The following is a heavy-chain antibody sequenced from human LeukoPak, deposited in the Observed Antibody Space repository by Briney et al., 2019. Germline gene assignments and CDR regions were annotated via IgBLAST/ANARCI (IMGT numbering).Heavy chain of an antibody. CDR2: ISSSSSYI. J-gene: IGHJ4*02. CDR3: ARDPAAGILGGGRFDY. Sequence: PGGSLRLSCAASGFTFSSYSMNWVRQAPGKGLEWISSISSSSSYIYYADSVKGRFTISRDNAKNSLYLQMNSLRAEDTAVYYCARDPAAGILGGGRFDYWGQGTLVTVSS. D-gene: IGHD6-13*01. CDR1: GFTFSSYS. V-gene: IGHV3-21*01.